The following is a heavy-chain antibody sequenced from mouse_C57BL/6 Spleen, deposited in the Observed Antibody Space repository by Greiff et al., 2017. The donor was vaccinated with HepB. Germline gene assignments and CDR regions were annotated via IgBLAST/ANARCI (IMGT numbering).Heavy chain of an antibody. V-gene: IGHV1-50*01. CDR1: GYTFTSYW. J-gene: IGHJ2*01. CDR2: IDPSDSYT. CDR3: AGLRRSLDY. Sequence: QVQLQQSGAELVKPGASVKLSCKASGYTFTSYWMQWVKQRPGQGLEWIGEIDPSDSYTNYNQKFKGKATLTVDTSSSTAYMQLSSLTSEDSAVYYCAGLRRSLDYWGQGTTLTVSS. D-gene: IGHD1-1*01.